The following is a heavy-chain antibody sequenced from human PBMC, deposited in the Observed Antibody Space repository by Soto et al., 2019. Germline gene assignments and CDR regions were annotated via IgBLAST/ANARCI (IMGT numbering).Heavy chain of an antibody. V-gene: IGHV1-2*04. D-gene: IGHD2-8*01. CDR2: INPKSGGT. Sequence: ASVKVSCKASGYSFTDCHIHWVRQAPGQGLEWLGRINPKSGGTSTAQKFQGWVTMTTDTSISTASMELTRLTADDTAIYYCARGDSTDCSNGVCSFFYNHDMDVWGQGTTVTVSS. J-gene: IGHJ6*02. CDR1: GYSFTDCH. CDR3: ARGDSTDCSNGVCSFFYNHDMDV.